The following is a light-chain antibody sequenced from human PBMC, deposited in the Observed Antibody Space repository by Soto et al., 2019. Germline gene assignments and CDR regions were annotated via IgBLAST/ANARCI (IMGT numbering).Light chain of an antibody. J-gene: IGLJ1*01. Sequence: QSVLTQPASVSGSPGQSITISCTGTSSDVGGYNYVSWYQQHPGKAPKLMIDDVSNRPSGVSNRFSGSKSGNTASLTISGLQAEDEADYYCSSYTSSSTLYVFGTGTKLTVL. CDR2: DVS. CDR1: SSDVGGYNY. V-gene: IGLV2-14*01. CDR3: SSYTSSSTLYV.